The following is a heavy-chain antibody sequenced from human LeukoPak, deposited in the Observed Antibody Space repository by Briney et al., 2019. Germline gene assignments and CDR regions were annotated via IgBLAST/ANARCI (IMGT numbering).Heavy chain of an antibody. CDR2: ISYDGSNK. V-gene: IGHV3-30-3*01. D-gene: IGHD1-26*01. J-gene: IGHJ6*02. CDR3: ARGYSGSYSYYYYYYGIDV. CDR1: GFTFSSYA. Sequence: PGRSLRLSCAASGFTFSSYAMHWVRQAPGKGLEWVAVISYDGSNKYYADSVKGRFTISRDNSKNTLYLQMNSLRAEDTAVYYCARGYSGSYSYYYYYYGIDVWGQGTTVTVSS.